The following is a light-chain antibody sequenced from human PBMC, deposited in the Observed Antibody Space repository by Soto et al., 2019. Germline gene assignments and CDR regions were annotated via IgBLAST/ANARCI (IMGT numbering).Light chain of an antibody. J-gene: IGKJ1*01. CDR1: QSVGRY. CDR3: QHRNNWPWT. Sequence: EIVLTPSLAIPLMTPGERATLSCRASQSVGRYLVWYQQKPGQAPSLVIYDASNRATGVPARFSGSGSGTDFTLTISSLESEDFAVYYCQHRNNWPWTLGQGTKVDIK. V-gene: IGKV3-11*01. CDR2: DAS.